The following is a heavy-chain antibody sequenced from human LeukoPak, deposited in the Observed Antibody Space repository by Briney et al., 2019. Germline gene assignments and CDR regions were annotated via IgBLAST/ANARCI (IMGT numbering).Heavy chain of an antibody. CDR2: VSAYSGNT. CDR1: GYTFTNYA. D-gene: IGHD2/OR15-2a*01. CDR3: AREGRLMSDTTVHP. Sequence: ASVKVSCKASGYTFTNYAVSWLRQAPGQTLEWMGWVSAYSGNTNYAQNFHDRLTMTTDTSTSTAYMELRSLTSEDTAVYYCAREGRLMSDTTVHPCGQGTLVTVSP. J-gene: IGHJ5*02. V-gene: IGHV1-18*01.